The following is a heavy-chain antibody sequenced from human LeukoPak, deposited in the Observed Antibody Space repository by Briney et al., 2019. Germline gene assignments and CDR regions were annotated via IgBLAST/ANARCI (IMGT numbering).Heavy chain of an antibody. V-gene: IGHV4-34*01. Sequence: SETLSLTCAVYGGSFSGYYWSWIRQPPGKGLEWIGEINHSGSTNYNPSLKSRVTISADTSKNQFSLKLSSVTAADTAVYYCARRVKLRTGYTGFDYRGQGTLVTVSS. CDR2: INHSGST. CDR3: ARRVKLRTGYTGFDY. J-gene: IGHJ4*02. D-gene: IGHD3/OR15-3a*01. CDR1: GGSFSGYY.